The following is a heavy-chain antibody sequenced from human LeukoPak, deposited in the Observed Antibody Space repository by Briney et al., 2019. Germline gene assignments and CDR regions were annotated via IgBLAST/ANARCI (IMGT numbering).Heavy chain of an antibody. J-gene: IGHJ6*02. V-gene: IGHV4-34*01. D-gene: IGHD2-2*01. CDR1: GGSFSGYY. CDR2: INHSGST. Sequence: SETLSLTCAVYGGSFSGYYWSWIRQPPGKGLEWIGEINHSGSTNYNPSLKSRVTISVDTSKNQFSLKLSSVTAADTAVYYCARVVVAPSYRYYYYGMAAWGHGTTVTVSS. CDR3: ARVVVAPSYRYYYYGMAA.